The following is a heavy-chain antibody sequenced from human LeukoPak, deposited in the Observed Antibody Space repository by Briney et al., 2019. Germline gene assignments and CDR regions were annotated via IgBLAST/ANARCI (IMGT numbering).Heavy chain of an antibody. D-gene: IGHD3-22*01. Sequence: GASVKVSCTASGYTFSNFGFSWVRQAPGQGLEWMGWISLYNGKANYAQKFQGRVTLTTDTSTSTAYMELRNLRSDDTAVYYCARAYYESSAYRHAVYFDYWGQGTLVTVSS. CDR3: ARAYYESSAYRHAVYFDY. J-gene: IGHJ4*02. V-gene: IGHV1-18*01. CDR2: ISLYNGKA. CDR1: GYTFSNFG.